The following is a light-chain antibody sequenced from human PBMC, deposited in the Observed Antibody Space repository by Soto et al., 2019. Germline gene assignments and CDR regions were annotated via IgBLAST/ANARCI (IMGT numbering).Light chain of an antibody. V-gene: IGLV8-61*01. J-gene: IGLJ3*02. Sequence: QAVVTQEPSFSESRGGTVTLTCGLSSGSVSTSYYPSWYQQTPGQAPRTLIYSTNTRSSGVPDRFSGSILGNKAALTITGAQADDESDYYCVLYMGSGIWVFGGGTNLTVL. CDR2: STN. CDR3: VLYMGSGIWV. CDR1: SGSVSTSYY.